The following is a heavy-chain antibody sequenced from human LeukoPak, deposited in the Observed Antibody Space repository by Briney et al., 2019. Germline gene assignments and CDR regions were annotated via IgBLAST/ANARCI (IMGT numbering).Heavy chain of an antibody. CDR3: AKLSRIGNVDY. V-gene: IGHV3-23*01. Sequence: GGSLRPSCTASGFTFSSYAMSWVRQAPGKGLEWVSGVTKSGGGTEPADSVKGRVSISRDNSKNTLYLQMNSLRAEDTALYYCAKLSRIGNVDYWGQGTLVTVSS. J-gene: IGHJ4*02. CDR1: GFTFSSYA. D-gene: IGHD3-3*02. CDR2: VTKSGGGT.